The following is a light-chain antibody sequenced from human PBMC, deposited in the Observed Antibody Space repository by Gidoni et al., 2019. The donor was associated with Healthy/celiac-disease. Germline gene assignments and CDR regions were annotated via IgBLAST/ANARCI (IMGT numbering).Light chain of an antibody. CDR2: KAS. CDR1: QSISSW. CDR3: KQYNSYWT. Sequence: RVTITCRASQSISSWLAWYQQKPGKAPKLLIYKASSLESGVPSRFSGSGSGTEFTLTISSLQPDDFATYYCKQYNSYWTFGQGTKVEIK. V-gene: IGKV1-5*03. J-gene: IGKJ1*01.